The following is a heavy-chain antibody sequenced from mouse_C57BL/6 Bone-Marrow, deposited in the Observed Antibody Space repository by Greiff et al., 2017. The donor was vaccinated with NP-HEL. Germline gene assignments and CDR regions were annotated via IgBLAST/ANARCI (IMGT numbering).Heavy chain of an antibody. CDR3: ARLYYGSSPYWYFDV. V-gene: IGHV1-72*01. Sequence: VQLQQPGAELVKPGASVKLSCKASGYTFTSYWMHWVKQRPGRGLEWIGRIDPNSGGTKYNEKFKSKATLTVDKPSSTAYMQLSSLTAEDSAVYYCARLYYGSSPYWYFDVWGTGTTVTVSS. J-gene: IGHJ1*03. CDR2: IDPNSGGT. D-gene: IGHD1-1*01. CDR1: GYTFTSYW.